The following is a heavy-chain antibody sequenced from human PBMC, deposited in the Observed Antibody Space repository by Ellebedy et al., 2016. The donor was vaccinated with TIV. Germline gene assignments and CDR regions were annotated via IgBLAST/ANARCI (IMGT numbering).Heavy chain of an antibody. D-gene: IGHD1-14*01. Sequence: GESLKISCAASGFSFSTFGLNWVRQASGKGLEWVSSIDNSGSYVYYADSVMGRFTISRDNGKNSLYLHINSLRAEDTAVYYCAKSTVINPEGDAYDIWGQGTKVTVSS. CDR1: GFSFSTFG. CDR3: AKSTVINPEGDAYDI. V-gene: IGHV3-21*06. J-gene: IGHJ3*02. CDR2: IDNSGSYV.